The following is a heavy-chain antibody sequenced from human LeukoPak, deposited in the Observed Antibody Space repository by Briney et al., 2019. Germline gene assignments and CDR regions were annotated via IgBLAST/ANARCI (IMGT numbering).Heavy chain of an antibody. V-gene: IGHV1-18*01. CDR1: GYTFTSYG. D-gene: IGHD2-2*01. CDR2: ISAYNGNT. J-gene: IGHJ4*02. CDR3: ARAKPFLDQLPPPDY. Sequence: ASVKVSCKASGYTFTSYGITWVRQAPGQGLEWMGWISAYNGNTNYAQKLQGRVTMTTDTSTSTAYMELRSLRSDDTAVYYCARAKPFLDQLPPPDYWGQGTLVTVSS.